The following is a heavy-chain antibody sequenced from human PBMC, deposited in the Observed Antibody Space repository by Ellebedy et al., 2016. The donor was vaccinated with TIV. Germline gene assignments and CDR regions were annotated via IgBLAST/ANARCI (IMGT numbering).Heavy chain of an antibody. J-gene: IGHJ3*01. CDR2: ITPKSEGGTG. D-gene: IGHD3-16*01. CDR1: GLTVTDAY. Sequence: GESLKISXVASGLTVTDAYMYWVRQAPGKGLEWIGRITPKSEGGTGDYAAPVRGRFTVSRDESLNTLYLGMKSLKIEDTGTYYCTPHWGFNFWGQGTVVTVSS. CDR3: TPHWGFNF. V-gene: IGHV3-15*01.